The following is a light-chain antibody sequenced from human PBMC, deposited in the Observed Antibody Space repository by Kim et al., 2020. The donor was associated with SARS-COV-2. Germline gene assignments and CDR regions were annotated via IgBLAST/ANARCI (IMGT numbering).Light chain of an antibody. V-gene: IGKV1-5*03. Sequence: DMQMTQSPSTLSASVGDRITLTCRASHSVTTWLAWYQQKPGKAPKLLIYEASSLERGVPSRFSGSGSGTEFTLTISSLQPDDFATYFCQQYSSSWTFGQGTKVDIK. CDR2: EAS. J-gene: IGKJ1*01. CDR3: QQYSSSWT. CDR1: HSVTTW.